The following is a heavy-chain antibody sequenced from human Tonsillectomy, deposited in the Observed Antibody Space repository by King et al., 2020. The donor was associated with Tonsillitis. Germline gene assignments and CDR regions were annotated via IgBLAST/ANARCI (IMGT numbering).Heavy chain of an antibody. CDR2: ISGSGGST. V-gene: IGHV3-23*04. D-gene: IGHD3-22*01. CDR1: GFTFSSYA. J-gene: IGHJ4*02. CDR3: AKAITIVGVVFLDY. Sequence: VQLVESGGGLVQPGGSLRLSCAASGFTFSSYAMSWVRQAPGKGLEWVSAISGSGGSTYDADSVKGRFTISRDNSKKTLYLQMNSLRAEDTAGDYCAKAITIVGVVFLDYWGQGTLVTVSS.